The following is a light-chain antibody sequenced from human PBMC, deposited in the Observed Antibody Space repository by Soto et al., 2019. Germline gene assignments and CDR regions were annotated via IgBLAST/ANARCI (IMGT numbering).Light chain of an antibody. V-gene: IGKV3-15*01. Sequence: EIVMTQSPATLSVSPGETATLSCRASQGIGSNLAWYQHKSGQAPRLLVFAASATATGVPARFSASGSGTDFTLTISVLQSEDFAVYYCQQYNEWPPSYTFGQGTKLEI. J-gene: IGKJ2*01. CDR2: AAS. CDR3: QQYNEWPPSYT. CDR1: QGIGSN.